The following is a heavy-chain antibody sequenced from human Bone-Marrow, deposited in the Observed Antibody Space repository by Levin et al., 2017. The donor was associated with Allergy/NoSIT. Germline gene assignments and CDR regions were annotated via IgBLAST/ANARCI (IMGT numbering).Heavy chain of an antibody. Sequence: GGSLRLSCAASGFTFSNYGMHWVRQAPGNGLEWVAVISFNGNNQDYTDSVKGRFTISRDNSKNTLFLQMNSLRAEDTAVYYCTKALGGDYDFWTGLPTGYFDLWGRGTLVTVSS. CDR2: ISFNGNNQ. D-gene: IGHD3-3*01. V-gene: IGHV3-30*18. CDR1: GFTFSNYG. J-gene: IGHJ2*01. CDR3: TKALGGDYDFWTGLPTGYFDL.